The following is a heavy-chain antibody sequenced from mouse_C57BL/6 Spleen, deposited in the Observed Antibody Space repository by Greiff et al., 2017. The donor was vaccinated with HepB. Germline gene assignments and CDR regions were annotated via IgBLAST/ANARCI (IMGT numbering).Heavy chain of an antibody. D-gene: IGHD2-2*01. J-gene: IGHJ4*01. V-gene: IGHV3-6*01. CDR3: AREGVTYYAMDY. CDR1: GYSITSGYY. Sequence: DVQLQESGPGLVKPSQSLSLTCSVTGYSITSGYYWNWIRQFPGNKLEWMGYISYDGSNNYNPSLKNRISITRDTSKNQFFLKLNSVTTEDTATYYCAREGVTYYAMDYWGQGTSVTVSS. CDR2: ISYDGSN.